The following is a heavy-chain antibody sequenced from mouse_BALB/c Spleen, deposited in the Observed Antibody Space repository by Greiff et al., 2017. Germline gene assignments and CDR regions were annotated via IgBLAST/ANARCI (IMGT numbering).Heavy chain of an antibody. Sequence: DVKLQESGAELVRSGASVKLSCTASGFNIKDYYMHWVKQRPEQGLEWIGWIDPENGDTEYAPKFQGKATMTADTSSNTAYLQLSSLTSEDTAVYYCNAFITTVVGGFAYWGQGTLVTVSA. D-gene: IGHD1-1*01. V-gene: IGHV14-4*02. CDR1: GFNIKDYY. CDR2: IDPENGDT. CDR3: NAFITTVVGGFAY. J-gene: IGHJ3*01.